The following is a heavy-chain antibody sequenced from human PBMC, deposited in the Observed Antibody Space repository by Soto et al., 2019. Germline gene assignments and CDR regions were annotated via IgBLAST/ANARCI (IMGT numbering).Heavy chain of an antibody. D-gene: IGHD3-22*01. V-gene: IGHV1-69*13. J-gene: IGHJ4*02. CDR3: ATPPAFYYYDSSGYYNY. CDR1: GGTFSSYA. CDR2: IIPIFGTA. Sequence: SVKVSCKASGGTFSSYAISWVRQAPGQGLEWMGGIIPIFGTANYAQKFQGRVTITADESTSTAYMELSSLRSEDTAVYYCATPPAFYYYDSSGYYNYWGQGTLVTVSS.